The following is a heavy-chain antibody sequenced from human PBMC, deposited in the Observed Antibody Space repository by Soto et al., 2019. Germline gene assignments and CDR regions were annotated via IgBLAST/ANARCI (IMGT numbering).Heavy chain of an antibody. CDR2: INHSGST. D-gene: IGHD6-19*01. J-gene: IGHJ4*02. Sequence: SETLSLTCAVYGGSFSGYYWSWIRQPPGKGLEWIGEINHSGSTNYNPSLKSRVTISVDTSKNQFSLKVRSVTAADTAVYHCVRAGAWSSGWSFDYWGQGTPVTVSS. CDR1: GGSFSGYY. CDR3: VRAGAWSSGWSFDY. V-gene: IGHV4-34*01.